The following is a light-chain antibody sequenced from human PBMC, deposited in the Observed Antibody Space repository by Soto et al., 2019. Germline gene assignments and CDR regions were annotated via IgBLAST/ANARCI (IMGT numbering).Light chain of an antibody. V-gene: IGLV1-40*01. CDR1: SSNIGAGYD. CDR3: QSYDSSLREV. Sequence: QSVLPLPPSVSGAPGPRVTISCTGSSSNIGAGYDVHWYQQLPGTAPKLLIYGNSNRPSGVPDRFSGSKYGTSASLAITGLQAEDEADYYCQSYDSSLREVFGTGTKVTVL. CDR2: GNS. J-gene: IGLJ1*01.